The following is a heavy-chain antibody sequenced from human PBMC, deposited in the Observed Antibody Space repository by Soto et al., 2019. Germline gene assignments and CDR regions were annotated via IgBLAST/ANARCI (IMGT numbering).Heavy chain of an antibody. CDR3: ARDPQPGMYYYYGMAV. CDR1: GFTFTSSG. V-gene: IGHV3-33*01. Sequence: PGGSLTLSCAASGFTFTSSGMHWVRQAPGKGLEWVAVIWYDGSNKYYADSVKGRFTISRDNSKNTLYLQMNSLRAEDTAVYYCARDPQPGMYYYYGMAVWGQGTTV. D-gene: IGHD6-13*01. CDR2: IWYDGSNK. J-gene: IGHJ6*02.